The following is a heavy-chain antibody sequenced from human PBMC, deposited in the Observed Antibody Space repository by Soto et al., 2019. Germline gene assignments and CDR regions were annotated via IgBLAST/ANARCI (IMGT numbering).Heavy chain of an antibody. Sequence: QVTLKESGPVLVKPTETLTLTCTISGFSLSNGRSGVSWSRQPPGKALEWLAHFFSDAERSYSTSMQSRLTMSKDTSGTQVVLSMTNMGPQDTGTYYCARLNADSGSHYYALDVWGQGTTVTVSS. CDR3: ARLNADSGSHYYALDV. CDR1: GFSLSNGRSG. J-gene: IGHJ6*02. D-gene: IGHD4-17*01. CDR2: FFSDAER. V-gene: IGHV2-26*03.